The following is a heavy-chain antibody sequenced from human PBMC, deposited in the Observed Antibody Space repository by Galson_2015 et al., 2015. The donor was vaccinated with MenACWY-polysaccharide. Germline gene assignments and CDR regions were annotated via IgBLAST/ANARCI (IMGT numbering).Heavy chain of an antibody. V-gene: IGHV3-30-3*01. CDR1: GFTFSSYA. Sequence: SLRLSCAASGFTFSSYAMHWVRQAPGKGLEWVAVISYDGSNKYYADSVKGRFTISRDNSKNTLYLQMNSLRAEDTAVYYCAGAYSSGWVDFDYWGQGTLVTVSS. J-gene: IGHJ4*02. CDR3: AGAYSSGWVDFDY. CDR2: ISYDGSNK. D-gene: IGHD6-19*01.